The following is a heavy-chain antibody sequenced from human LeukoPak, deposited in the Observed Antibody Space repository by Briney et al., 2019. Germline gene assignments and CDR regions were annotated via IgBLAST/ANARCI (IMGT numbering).Heavy chain of an antibody. J-gene: IGHJ4*02. CDR2: INESGST. Sequence: SETLTLTCAVYGGSFGGYYWNWVRQPPGKGLEWIGEINESGSTNYNPSLKSRGTISVGTPKKQFSLKLNSMTAADTAVYYCARNSAYSSSSGINSWGQGTLVTVSS. CDR3: ARNSAYSSSSGINS. CDR1: GGSFGGYY. D-gene: IGHD6-6*01. V-gene: IGHV4-34*01.